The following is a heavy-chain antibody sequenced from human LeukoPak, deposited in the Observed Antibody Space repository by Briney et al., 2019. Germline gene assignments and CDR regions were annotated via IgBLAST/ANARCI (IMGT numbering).Heavy chain of an antibody. V-gene: IGHV4-59*08. CDR1: GGSISSANW. Sequence: PSGTLSLTCAVSGGSISSANWWSWIRQSPGKGLEWIGYIYYSGSTNYNPSLKSRVTISVDTSKNQFSLKLSSVTAADTAVYYCARHVWLQPFDYWGQGTLVTVSS. CDR2: IYYSGST. CDR3: ARHVWLQPFDY. J-gene: IGHJ4*02. D-gene: IGHD3-9*01.